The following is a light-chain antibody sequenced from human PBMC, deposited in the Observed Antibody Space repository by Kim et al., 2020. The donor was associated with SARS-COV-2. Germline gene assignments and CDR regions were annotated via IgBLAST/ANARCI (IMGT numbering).Light chain of an antibody. CDR3: QTWGISIGV. CDR1: SGHSHYA. V-gene: IGLV4-69*01. CDR2: VNSDGSH. Sequence: QLVLTQSPSASASLGASVKLTCTLSSGHSHYAIAWHQQHPEKGPRYLMKVNSDGSHRKGAGIPDRFSGSSSGVERYLTISSLQSDDEADYFCQTWGISIGVFGGGTQLTVL. J-gene: IGLJ3*02.